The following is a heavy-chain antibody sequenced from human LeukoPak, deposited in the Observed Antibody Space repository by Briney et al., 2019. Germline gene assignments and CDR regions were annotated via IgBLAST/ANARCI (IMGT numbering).Heavy chain of an antibody. J-gene: IGHJ4*02. Sequence: PGGSLRLSCAASGFTFDTYSMNWVRQAPGKGLEWVAVIWYDGSNKYYADSVKGRFTISRDNSKNTLYLQMNSLRAEDTAVYYCAKDLVIAAAAPYYFDYWGQGTLVTVSS. V-gene: IGHV3-33*06. CDR1: GFTFDTYS. CDR3: AKDLVIAAAAPYYFDY. D-gene: IGHD6-13*01. CDR2: IWYDGSNK.